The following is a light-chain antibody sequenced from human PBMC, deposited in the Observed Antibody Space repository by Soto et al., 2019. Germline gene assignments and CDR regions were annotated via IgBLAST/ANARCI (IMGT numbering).Light chain of an antibody. V-gene: IGKV3-20*01. CDR3: HSYNSIPRT. J-gene: IGKJ1*01. CDR1: QSVSSSY. Sequence: EIVLTQSPGTLSLSPGERATLSCRASQSVSSSYLAWYQQRPGNAPNLLIYGASILQSGVPSRFSGSGSGTHFTLTISSLQPEDVAIYYCHSYNSIPRTFGQGTTVEIK. CDR2: GAS.